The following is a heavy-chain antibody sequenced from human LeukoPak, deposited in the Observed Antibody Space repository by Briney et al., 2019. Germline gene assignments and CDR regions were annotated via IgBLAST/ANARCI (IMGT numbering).Heavy chain of an antibody. CDR2: ISGSGGST. CDR1: GFTFSSYA. Sequence: GGSLRLSCAASGFTFSSYAMSWVRQAPGKGLDWVSAISGSGGSTYYADSVKGRFTISRDNSKNTLYLQMNSLRAEDTAVYYCAKSYSVMITFGGVLGYWGQGTLVTVSS. J-gene: IGHJ4*02. D-gene: IGHD3-16*01. V-gene: IGHV3-23*01. CDR3: AKSYSVMITFGGVLGY.